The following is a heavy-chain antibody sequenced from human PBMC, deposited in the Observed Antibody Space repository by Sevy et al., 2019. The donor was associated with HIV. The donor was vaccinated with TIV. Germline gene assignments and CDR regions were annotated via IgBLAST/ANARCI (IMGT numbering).Heavy chain of an antibody. D-gene: IGHD2-15*01. CDR2: IYYSGST. CDR1: GGSISSSSYY. Sequence: SETLSLTCTVSGGSISSSSYYWGWIRQPPGKGLEWIGSIYYSGSTYYNPSLKSRVTISVDPSKNKFSLKLRSVTAADTAVYYCARHEVVSIVVVVAATPQGDYFDYWGQGTLVTVSS. V-gene: IGHV4-39*01. J-gene: IGHJ4*02. CDR3: ARHEVVSIVVVVAATPQGDYFDY.